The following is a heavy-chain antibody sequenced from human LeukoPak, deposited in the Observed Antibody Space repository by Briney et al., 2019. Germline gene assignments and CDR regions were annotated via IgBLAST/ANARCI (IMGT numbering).Heavy chain of an antibody. CDR1: GGSISNYY. V-gene: IGHV4-59*01. Sequence: SETLSLTCTVSGGSISNYYWSWIRQPPGKGLEWIGYIYYSGSTNYNPSLKSLVTISVDTSKNQFSLKLSSVTAADTAVYYCARDIGYSSSHDAFDIWGQGTMVTVSS. J-gene: IGHJ3*02. D-gene: IGHD6-13*01. CDR3: ARDIGYSSSHDAFDI. CDR2: IYYSGST.